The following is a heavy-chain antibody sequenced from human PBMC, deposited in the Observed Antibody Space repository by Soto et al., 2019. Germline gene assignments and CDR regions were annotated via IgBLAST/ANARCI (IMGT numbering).Heavy chain of an antibody. V-gene: IGHV4-59*01. CDR3: VKVGQESRNYFYYGMDV. J-gene: IGHJ6*02. Sequence: QVQLQESGPGLVKPSETLSLTCTVSGDPMRSYYWSWIRQAPGKGLEWIGYIYHSASTNYNPSLESRVTISIDTAKQQFSLKMSSVTAADTAVYYCVKVGQESRNYFYYGMDVWGQGITVTVSS. CDR1: GDPMRSYY. CDR2: IYHSAST.